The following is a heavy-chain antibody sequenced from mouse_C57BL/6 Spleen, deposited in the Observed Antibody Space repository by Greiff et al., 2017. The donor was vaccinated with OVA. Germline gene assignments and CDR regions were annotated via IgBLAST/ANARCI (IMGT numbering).Heavy chain of an antibody. J-gene: IGHJ1*03. CDR1: GFTFSSYT. CDR3: ARLDYYGSSSLSYWYFDV. Sequence: EVKLMESGGGLVKPGGSLKLSCAASGFTFSSYTMSWVRQTPEKRLEWVATISGGGGNTYYPDSVKGRFTISRDNAKNTLYLQMSSLRSEDTALYYCARLDYYGSSSLSYWYFDVWGTGTTVTVSS. V-gene: IGHV5-9*01. D-gene: IGHD1-1*01. CDR2: ISGGGGNT.